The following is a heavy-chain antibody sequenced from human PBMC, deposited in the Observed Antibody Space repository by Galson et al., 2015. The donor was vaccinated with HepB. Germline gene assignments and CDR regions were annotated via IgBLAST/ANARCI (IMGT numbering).Heavy chain of an antibody. V-gene: IGHV1-69*04. J-gene: IGHJ3*02. CDR3: ASNGGYSGYEDAFDI. D-gene: IGHD5-12*01. CDR2: IIPILGIA. CDR1: GGTFSSYA. Sequence: SVKVSCKASGGTFSSYAISWVRQAPGQGLEWMGRIIPILGIANYAQKFQGRVTITADKSTSTAYMELSSLRSEDTAVYYCASNGGYSGYEDAFDIWGQGTMVTVSS.